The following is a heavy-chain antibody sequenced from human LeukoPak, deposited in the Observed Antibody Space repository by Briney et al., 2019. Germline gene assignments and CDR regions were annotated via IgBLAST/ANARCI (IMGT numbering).Heavy chain of an antibody. CDR2: IYYSGST. CDR3: ARQSDYYGMDV. J-gene: IGHJ6*02. V-gene: IGHV4-59*08. Sequence: PSETLSLTCTVSGGSISSYYWSWIRQPPGKGLEWIGYIYYSGSTNYNPSLKSRVTISVDTSKNQFSLKLSSVTAADTAVYYCARQSDYYGMDVWGQGTLVTVSS. CDR1: GGSISSYY.